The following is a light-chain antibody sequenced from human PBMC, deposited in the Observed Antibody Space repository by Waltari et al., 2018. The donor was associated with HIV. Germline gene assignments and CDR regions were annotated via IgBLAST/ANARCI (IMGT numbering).Light chain of an antibody. CDR3: QARKHFPPIFP. J-gene: IGKJ3*01. Sequence: EIVLTQSPATLALSPRKRATPSCRASQSVSTYLAWYQQKLGQVPSLLLYDAANRAAGTPAMFSGSRSGTDFTTTISSLEPEDFAVYYFQARKHFPPIFPFGPGTKVDI. CDR1: QSVSTY. CDR2: DAA. V-gene: IGKV3-11*01.